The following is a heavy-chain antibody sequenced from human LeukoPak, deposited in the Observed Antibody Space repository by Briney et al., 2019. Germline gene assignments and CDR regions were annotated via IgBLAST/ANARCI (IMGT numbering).Heavy chain of an antibody. CDR1: GGSISSYY. CDR3: ARVYSSSWPDAFDI. D-gene: IGHD6-13*01. J-gene: IGHJ3*02. Sequence: PSETLSLTCTVSGGSISSYYWSWIRQPPGKGLEWIGYIYYSGSTNYNPSLKSRVTISVDTSKNQFSLKLSSVTAADTAVYYCARVYSSSWPDAFDIWGQGTMVTVSS. V-gene: IGHV4-59*01. CDR2: IYYSGST.